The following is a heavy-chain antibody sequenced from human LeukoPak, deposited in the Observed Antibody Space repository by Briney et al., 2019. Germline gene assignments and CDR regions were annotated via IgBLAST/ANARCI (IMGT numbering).Heavy chain of an antibody. CDR1: DTFTTYG. J-gene: IGHJ6*02. CDR2: VSAYSGDT. Sequence: ASVKVSCKASDTFTTYGITWVRQAPGQGLEWMGWVSAYSGDTDYAQSLQGRVTMTTDTSTSTAYMELTTLRSDDTAVYYCARVWYDSGNHLYFYYGLDIWGQGTTVTVSS. D-gene: IGHD3-22*01. V-gene: IGHV1-18*01. CDR3: ARVWYDSGNHLYFYYGLDI.